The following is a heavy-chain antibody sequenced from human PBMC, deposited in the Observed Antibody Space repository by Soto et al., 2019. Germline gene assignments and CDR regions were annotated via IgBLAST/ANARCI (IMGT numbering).Heavy chain of an antibody. CDR3: AGSIAAAGRYYGMDV. D-gene: IGHD6-13*01. V-gene: IGHV3-53*01. J-gene: IGHJ6*02. CDR1: GFTVSSNY. CDR2: IYSGGST. Sequence: GVLRLSCAASGFTVSSNYMSWVRQAPGKGLEWVSVIYSGGSTYYADSVKGRFTISRDNSKNTLYLQMNSLRAEDTAVYYCAGSIAAAGRYYGMDVWGQGTTVTVSS.